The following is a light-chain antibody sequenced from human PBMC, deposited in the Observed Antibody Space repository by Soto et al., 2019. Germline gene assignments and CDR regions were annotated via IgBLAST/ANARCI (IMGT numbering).Light chain of an antibody. CDR2: AAS. CDR1: QSISNY. CDR3: QQSYTTLFT. V-gene: IGKV1-39*01. Sequence: DIQMTQSPSSLSASVGDRVTITCRASQSISNYFNWYQQKPGKAPKLLIYAASSLQSGVPSRFSVSGSGTDFTLTISSLQPEDFATYSCQQSYTTLFTFGPGTNVDI. J-gene: IGKJ3*01.